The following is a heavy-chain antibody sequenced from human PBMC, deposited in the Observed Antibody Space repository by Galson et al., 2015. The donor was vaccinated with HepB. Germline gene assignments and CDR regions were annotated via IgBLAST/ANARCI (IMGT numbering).Heavy chain of an antibody. CDR1: GFIFDDYD. CDR2: INWNGGDT. CDR3: ARGRGFRSIYFDY. D-gene: IGHD2/OR15-2a*01. Sequence: SLRLSCAATGFIFDDYDMSWVRQVPGKGLEWVSGINWNGGDTDYADSVKGRFTISRDNAENSLYLQMNSLRAEDTALYYCARGRGFRSIYFDYWGQGTLVTVSS. V-gene: IGHV3-20*04. J-gene: IGHJ4*02.